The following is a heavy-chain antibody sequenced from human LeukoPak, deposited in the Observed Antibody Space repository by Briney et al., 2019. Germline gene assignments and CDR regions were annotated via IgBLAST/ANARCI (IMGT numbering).Heavy chain of an antibody. V-gene: IGHV4-39*01. J-gene: IGHJ4*02. Sequence: SETLSLTCTVSGGSISSSSYYWGWIRQPPGKGLEWIGSIYYSGSTYYNPSLKSRVTMSVDTSKNQFSLKLSSVTAADTAVYYCARQYCSSTNCYTFDYWGQGTLVTVSS. CDR2: IYYSGST. CDR1: GGSISSSSYY. CDR3: ARQYCSSTNCYTFDY. D-gene: IGHD2-2*02.